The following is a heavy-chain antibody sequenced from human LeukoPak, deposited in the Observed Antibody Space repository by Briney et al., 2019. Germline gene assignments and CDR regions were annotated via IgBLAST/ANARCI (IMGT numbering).Heavy chain of an antibody. CDR2: IQGDGSNT. CDR3: SRGTSAGGPISPFDF. Sequence: GGCLRLSSVASGFTFSKHWMHWVRQAPGKGLVWVSRIQGDGSNTNYADSVKGRFSISRDNAKNTVYLQMTSLWAEDTGIYYGSRGTSAGGPISPFDFWGEGTVVTVSS. CDR1: GFTFSKHW. D-gene: IGHD2-8*02. J-gene: IGHJ4*02. V-gene: IGHV3-74*01.